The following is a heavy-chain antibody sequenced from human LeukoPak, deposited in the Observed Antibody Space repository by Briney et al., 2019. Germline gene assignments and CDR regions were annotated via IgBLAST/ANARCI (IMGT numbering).Heavy chain of an antibody. Sequence: GGSLRLSCAASGFTVSSNHMTWVRQAPGKGLEWVSLIYPGGDTYSTDSVKGRFTISRDNSKNTLYLQMNSLRAEDTAVYYCASYGGNSGTGVDWGQGTLVTVSS. J-gene: IGHJ4*02. CDR1: GFTVSSNH. CDR2: IYPGGDT. CDR3: ASYGGNSGTGVD. D-gene: IGHD4-23*01. V-gene: IGHV3-53*05.